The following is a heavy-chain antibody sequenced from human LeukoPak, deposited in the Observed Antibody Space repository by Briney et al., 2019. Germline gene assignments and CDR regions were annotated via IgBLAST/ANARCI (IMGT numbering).Heavy chain of an antibody. CDR1: GGSISNFY. CDR2: IFYSGSA. J-gene: IGHJ5*02. Sequence: SETLSLTCTVSGGSISNFYWSWIRQPPGKGLEWIGYIFYSGSANYNPSLKSRVTISVDTSKNQFPLRLTSVTAADTAVYYCARGNGWYYPWGQGTLVTVSS. D-gene: IGHD6-19*01. CDR3: ARGNGWYYP. V-gene: IGHV4-59*08.